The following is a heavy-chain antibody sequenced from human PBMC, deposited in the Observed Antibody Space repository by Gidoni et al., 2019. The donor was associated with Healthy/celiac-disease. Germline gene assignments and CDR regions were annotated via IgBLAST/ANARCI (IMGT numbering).Heavy chain of an antibody. D-gene: IGHD2-8*01. CDR1: GGSFGGSY. V-gene: IGHV4-34*01. CDR3: ARGPALMVYATYYYYYGMDV. CDR2: INHSGST. Sequence: QVQLQQWGAGLLKPPEPLSLTCAVYGGSFGGSYWGWIRQPPGKGLEWIGEINHSGSTNYNPSLKSRVTISVDTSKNQFSLKLSSVTASYTAVYYCARGPALMVYATYYYYYGMDVWGQGTTVTVSS. J-gene: IGHJ6*02.